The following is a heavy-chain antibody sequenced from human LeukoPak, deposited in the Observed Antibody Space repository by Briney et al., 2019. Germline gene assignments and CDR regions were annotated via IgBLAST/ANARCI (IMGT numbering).Heavy chain of an antibody. J-gene: IGHJ3*02. D-gene: IGHD3-10*01. V-gene: IGHV4-59*08. CDR1: GGSITNYY. CDR3: ARHPSSWFGGTFDI. CDR2: IFYTGRG. Sequence: PSETLSLTCTVSGGSITNYYWSWIRQPPGKGLEWMGYIFYTGRGDYNPSLKSRVTISADTRNNQISLTLTSVTAADTAVYYCARHPSSWFGGTFDIWGQGTMVTVSS.